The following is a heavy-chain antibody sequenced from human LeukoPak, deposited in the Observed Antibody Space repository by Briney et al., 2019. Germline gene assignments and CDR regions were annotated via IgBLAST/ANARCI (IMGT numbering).Heavy chain of an antibody. CDR1: GFTFSSYW. D-gene: IGHD1-26*01. Sequence: PGGSLRLSCAASGFTFSSYWMHWVRQAPGKGLVWVSRINSDGSSTSYADSVKGRFTISRDNAKNTLYLQMNSLRAEDTAVYYCARARMVGGTTYYFAYWGQGTLVTVSS. CDR3: ARARMVGGTTYYFAY. V-gene: IGHV3-74*01. CDR2: INSDGSST. J-gene: IGHJ4*02.